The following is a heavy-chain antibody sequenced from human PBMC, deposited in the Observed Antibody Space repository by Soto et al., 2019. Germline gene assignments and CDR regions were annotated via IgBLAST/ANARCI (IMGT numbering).Heavy chain of an antibody. J-gene: IGHJ4*02. CDR1: GFPFSFYS. D-gene: IGHD1-1*01. V-gene: IGHV3-48*02. CDR3: ARDGKGAAYTHGPYYFDY. Sequence: PGGSLRLSCAASGFPFSFYSMNWVRQAPGKGLEWISYITSTSSAINYADSVRGRFTISRDNAMRSLFLRMNSLRDEDTAVYYCARDGKGAAYTHGPYYFDYWGQGA. CDR2: ITSTSSAI.